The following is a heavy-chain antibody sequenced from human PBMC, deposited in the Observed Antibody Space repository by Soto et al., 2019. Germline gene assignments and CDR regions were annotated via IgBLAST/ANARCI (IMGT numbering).Heavy chain of an antibody. CDR1: GFTFSSYG. D-gene: IGHD6-25*01. Sequence: ESGGGVVQPGRSLRLSCAASGFTFSSYGMHWVRQAPGKGLEWVAVISYDGSNKYYADSVKGRFTISRDNSKNTLYLQMNSLRAEDTAVYYCAKSSSGYVRPYYYGMDVWGQGTTVTVSS. V-gene: IGHV3-30*18. CDR2: ISYDGSNK. J-gene: IGHJ6*02. CDR3: AKSSSGYVRPYYYGMDV.